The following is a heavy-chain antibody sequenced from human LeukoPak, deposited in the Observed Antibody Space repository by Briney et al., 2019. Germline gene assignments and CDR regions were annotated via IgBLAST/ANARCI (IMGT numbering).Heavy chain of an antibody. CDR1: GFTFSSCS. V-gene: IGHV3-21*01. CDR3: AGDRNTDFWSGYYTNYFDY. D-gene: IGHD3-3*01. J-gene: IGHJ4*02. CDR2: ISSSSTYI. Sequence: GGSLRLSCAASGFTFSSCSMNWVRQAPGKGLEWVSSISSSSTYIYYADSVKGRFTIFRDNAKNSLYLQMNSLRAEDTAVYYCAGDRNTDFWSGYYTNYFDYWGQGTLVTVSS.